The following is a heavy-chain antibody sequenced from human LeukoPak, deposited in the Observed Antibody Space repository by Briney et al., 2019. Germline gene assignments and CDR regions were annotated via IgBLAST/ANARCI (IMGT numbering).Heavy chain of an antibody. CDR2: IHQDGSIQ. CDR1: GFTFSSYW. V-gene: IGHV3-7*01. J-gene: IGHJ4*02. CDR3: ARARGSYVEAAY. D-gene: IGHD3-16*01. Sequence: PGGSLRPSCAASGFTFSSYWMTWVRQAPGRGLEWVANIHQDGSIQFYVDSVKGRFTVPRDNARNLLYLQMNGLRAEDTAVYYCARARGSYVEAAYWGQGTLVTVSS.